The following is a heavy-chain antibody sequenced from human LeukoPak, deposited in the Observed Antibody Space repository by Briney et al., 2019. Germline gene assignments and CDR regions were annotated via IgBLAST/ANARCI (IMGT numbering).Heavy chain of an antibody. D-gene: IGHD2-21*02. CDR3: ARGVVTADWYFDL. V-gene: IGHV4-59*08. Sequence: SETLSLTCTVSGGSISSYYWSWIRQPPGKGLEWIGYIYYSGSTNYNPSLKSRVTISVDTSKNQFSLKLSSVTATDTAVYYCARGVVTADWYFDLWGRGTLVTVSS. CDR2: IYYSGST. CDR1: GGSISSYY. J-gene: IGHJ2*01.